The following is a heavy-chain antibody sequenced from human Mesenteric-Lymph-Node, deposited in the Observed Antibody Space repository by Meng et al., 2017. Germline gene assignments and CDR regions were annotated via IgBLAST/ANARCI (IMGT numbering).Heavy chain of an antibody. V-gene: IGHV1-8*01. CDR2: MNPNRGTT. CDR3: ATGVADFEY. Sequence: QVQLGQSGAEVKKPGASVKVSCKASGYTFTSYDINWVRQGTGQGLEWMGWMNPNRGTTGYAQKFQGRVTMTRNISKSTAHMDLSSLRSEDTAVYYCATGVADFEYWGQGTLVTVSS. CDR1: GYTFTSYD. J-gene: IGHJ4*02. D-gene: IGHD6-19*01.